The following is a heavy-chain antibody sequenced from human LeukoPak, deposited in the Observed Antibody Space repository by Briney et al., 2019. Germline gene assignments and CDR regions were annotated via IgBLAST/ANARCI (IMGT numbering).Heavy chain of an antibody. CDR2: IYGSGST. V-gene: IGHV4-59*08. D-gene: IGHD6-19*01. J-gene: IGHJ4*02. Sequence: SEALSLTCTFSGDSLSSQYWRWIREPPGKGMERIGYIYGSGSTLYDPSLRSRVTISEDTSKNQFSLKLTSVTAADTAVYYCARNVGWYSHDSWGQGTLVTVSS. CDR1: GDSLSSQY. CDR3: ARNVGWYSHDS.